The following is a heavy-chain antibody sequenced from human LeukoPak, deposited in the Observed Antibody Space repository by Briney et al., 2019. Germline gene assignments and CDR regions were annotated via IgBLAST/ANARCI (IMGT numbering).Heavy chain of an antibody. CDR2: INHSGST. CDR3: ARGYPTRDRIDY. V-gene: IGHV4-34*01. Sequence: SETLSLTCAVYGGSFSGYYWSWIRQPPVKGLEWIGEINHSGSTNYNPSLKSRVTISVDTSKNQFSLKLSSVTAADTAVYYCARGYPTRDRIDYWGQGTLVTVSS. J-gene: IGHJ4*02. CDR1: GGSFSGYY.